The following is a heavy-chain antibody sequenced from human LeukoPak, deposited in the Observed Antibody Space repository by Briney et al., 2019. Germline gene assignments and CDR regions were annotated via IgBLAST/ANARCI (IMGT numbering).Heavy chain of an antibody. CDR1: GGTFSSYA. CDR3: ARVNGDRAVFDY. CDR2: IIPIFGTA. J-gene: IGHJ4*02. D-gene: IGHD7-27*01. Sequence: ASVKVSCKASGGTFSSYAISWVRQAPGQGLEWMGGIIPIFGTANYAQKFQGRVTITADESTSTAYVELSSLRSEDTAVYYCARVNGDRAVFDYWGQGTLVTVSS. V-gene: IGHV1-69*13.